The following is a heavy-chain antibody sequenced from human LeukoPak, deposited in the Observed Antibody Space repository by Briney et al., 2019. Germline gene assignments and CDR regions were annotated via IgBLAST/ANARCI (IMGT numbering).Heavy chain of an antibody. CDR2: VSNGGDYT. V-gene: IGHV3-23*01. D-gene: IGHD5-12*01. CDR1: GFTFSNYG. J-gene: IGHJ5*02. Sequence: GGSLRLSCAASGFTFSNYGINWVRQAPGKGLEWVSAVSNGGDYTYYANSVKGRFTISRDNSKNMLYLQMNSLRAEDTAVYYCARAYSGYDGVDLWGRGTLVTVSS. CDR3: ARAYSGYDGVDL.